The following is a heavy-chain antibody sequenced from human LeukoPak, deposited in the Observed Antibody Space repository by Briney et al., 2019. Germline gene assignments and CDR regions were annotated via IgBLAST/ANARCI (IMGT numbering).Heavy chain of an antibody. CDR3: ARVPGGPRWGPKDAFDI. D-gene: IGHD3-16*01. J-gene: IGHJ3*02. V-gene: IGHV1-69*01. CDR2: IIPIFGTA. Sequence: GSSVKVSCKASGGTLSSYAISWVRQAPGQGLEWMGGIIPIFGTANYAQKFQGRVTITADESTSTAYMELSSLRSEDTAVYYCARVPGGPRWGPKDAFDIWGQGTMVTVSS. CDR1: GGTLSSYA.